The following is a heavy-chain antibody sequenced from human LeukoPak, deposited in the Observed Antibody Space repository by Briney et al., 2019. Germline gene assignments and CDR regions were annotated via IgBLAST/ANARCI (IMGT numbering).Heavy chain of an antibody. D-gene: IGHD1-7*01. V-gene: IGHV3-33*01. CDR3: ARDWSGPIDY. CDR1: GFTFSTYG. J-gene: IGHJ4*02. Sequence: PGGSLRLSCAASGFTFSTYGMHWVRQAPGKGLEWVASIWSDGSNGEYADSVKGRFTISRDNSKRTLYLQMNSLRAEDTAVYYCARDWSGPIDYWGQGTLVTVSS. CDR2: IWSDGSNG.